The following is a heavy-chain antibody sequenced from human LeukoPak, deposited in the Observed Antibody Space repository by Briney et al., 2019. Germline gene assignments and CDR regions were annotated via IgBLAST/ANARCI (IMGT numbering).Heavy chain of an antibody. Sequence: PGGSLRLSCAASGFTFSRSWMTWVRQAPGKGLEWVASINEDGSEIHYVDSVKGRFTISRDNAKDSLYLQMNSLRAEDTAVYYCARDFRIAVAGTGSAFDIWGQGTMVTVSS. CDR2: INEDGSEI. V-gene: IGHV3-7*01. D-gene: IGHD6-19*01. J-gene: IGHJ3*02. CDR3: ARDFRIAVAGTGSAFDI. CDR1: GFTFSRSW.